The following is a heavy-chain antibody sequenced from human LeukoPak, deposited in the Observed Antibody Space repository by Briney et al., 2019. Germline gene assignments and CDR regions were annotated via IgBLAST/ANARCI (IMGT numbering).Heavy chain of an antibody. J-gene: IGHJ4*02. D-gene: IGHD6-13*01. Sequence: GASVKVSCKASGYTFTSYDINWVRQATGQGLEWMGWMNPNSGITGYAQKFQGRVTMTRNTSISTAYMELSSLRSEDTAVYYCARGLKAAADPPFCVYWGQGTLVTVSS. CDR3: ARGLKAAADPPFCVY. V-gene: IGHV1-8*01. CDR2: MNPNSGIT. CDR1: GYTFTSYD.